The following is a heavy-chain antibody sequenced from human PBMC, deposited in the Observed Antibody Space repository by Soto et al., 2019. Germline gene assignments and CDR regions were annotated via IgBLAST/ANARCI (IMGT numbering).Heavy chain of an antibody. CDR2: MNPSSGNT. D-gene: IGHD3-9*01. V-gene: IGHV1-8*01. J-gene: IGHJ4*02. CDR3: AASPIRYLTI. Sequence: QVQLVQSGAEVKKPGASVKVSCKASGYTFTTYDIHWVRRATGQGLEWMGWMNPSSGNTGYAQKFQDRVTMTRSTSISTAYMELSSLEYGDTALYYCAASPIRYLTIWGQGTLVTVSS. CDR1: GYTFTTYD.